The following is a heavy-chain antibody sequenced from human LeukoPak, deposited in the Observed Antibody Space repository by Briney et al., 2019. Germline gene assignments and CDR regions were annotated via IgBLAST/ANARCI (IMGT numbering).Heavy chain of an antibody. CDR2: ISSSGSTT. CDR1: GFTFSNYY. CDR3: AKDPCTNGECYDFDY. J-gene: IGHJ4*02. V-gene: IGHV3-11*04. D-gene: IGHD2-8*01. Sequence: GGSLRLSCAASGFTFSNYYMSWIRQAPGKGLEWVSYISSSGSTTYYADSVKGRLTISRDNSKNSLYLQMNSLRAEDTAVYYCAKDPCTNGECYDFDYWGQGTLVTVSS.